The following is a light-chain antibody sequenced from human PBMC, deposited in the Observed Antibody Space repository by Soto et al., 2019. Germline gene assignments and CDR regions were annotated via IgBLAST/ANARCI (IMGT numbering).Light chain of an antibody. Sequence: EIVLTQSPATLSVSPGKRATLSCRASQSVTSNLAWYQQKPGQAPRLLIYGASTRATGIPARFSGIGSGTEFTLTISSLQSEDFVVYYCQQYNNWPPLTFGGGTKVEIK. J-gene: IGKJ4*01. V-gene: IGKV3-15*01. CDR2: GAS. CDR3: QQYNNWPPLT. CDR1: QSVTSN.